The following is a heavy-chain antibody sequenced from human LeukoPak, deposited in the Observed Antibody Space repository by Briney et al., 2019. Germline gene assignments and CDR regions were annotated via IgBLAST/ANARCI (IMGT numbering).Heavy chain of an antibody. J-gene: IGHJ6*02. D-gene: IGHD2-15*01. CDR3: ARAPGYCSGGSCSYYYGMDV. CDR2: INHSGST. CDR1: GGSFSGYY. Sequence: SETLSLTCAVYGGSFSGYYWSWIRQPPGKGLEWIGEINHSGSTNYNPSLKSRVTISVDASKNQFSLKLSSVTAADTAVYYCARAPGYCSGGSCSYYYGMDVWGQGTTVTVSS. V-gene: IGHV4-34*01.